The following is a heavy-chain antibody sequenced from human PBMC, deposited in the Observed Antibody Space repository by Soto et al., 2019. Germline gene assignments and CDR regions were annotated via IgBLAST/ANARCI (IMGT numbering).Heavy chain of an antibody. CDR1: GDSVTSGNYY. D-gene: IGHD3-16*01. Sequence: SETLSLTCTVSGDSVTSGNYYWSWIRQPPGKGLEWIGHIYYSRSTNYSPSLKSRVTISLDTSNNQFSLKMTSVTAADTAVYYCAMSPVETYMIYWFDPWGQGTLVTVS. CDR3: AMSPVETYMIYWFDP. CDR2: IYYSRST. V-gene: IGHV4-61*01. J-gene: IGHJ5*01.